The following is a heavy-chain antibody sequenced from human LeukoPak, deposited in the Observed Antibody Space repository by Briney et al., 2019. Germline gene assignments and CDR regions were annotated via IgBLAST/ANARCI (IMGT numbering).Heavy chain of an antibody. CDR2: INHSGST. CDR3: ARGRSYDY. J-gene: IGHJ4*02. V-gene: IGHV4-34*01. D-gene: IGHD3-10*01. Sequence: PSETLSLTCAVSGGSISSDSYYWSWIRQPPGKGLEWIGEINHSGSTNYNPSLKSRVTISVDTSKNQFSLKLSSVTAADTAVYYCARGRSYDYWGQGTLVTVSS. CDR1: GGSISSDSYY.